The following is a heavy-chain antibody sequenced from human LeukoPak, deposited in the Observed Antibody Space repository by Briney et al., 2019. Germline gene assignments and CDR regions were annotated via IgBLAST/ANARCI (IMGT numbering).Heavy chain of an antibody. Sequence: GASVKVSCKASRGTFSSYAISWVRQAAGQGLEWMGRIIPILGIANYAQKLQGRVTNTADKSTSTAYKELSSLRSEDTAVNYCARGLALGYCSGGSCYAYDVWGKGTTVTVSS. V-gene: IGHV1-69*04. J-gene: IGHJ6*04. CDR3: ARGLALGYCSGGSCYAYDV. CDR2: IIPILGIA. D-gene: IGHD2-15*01. CDR1: RGTFSSYA.